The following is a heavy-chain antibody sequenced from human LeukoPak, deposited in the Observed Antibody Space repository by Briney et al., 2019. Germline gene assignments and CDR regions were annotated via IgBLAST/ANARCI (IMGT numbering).Heavy chain of an antibody. CDR3: ARDPYIAAAATGWFDP. CDR1: GFTFSSYS. Sequence: GGSLRLSCAASGFTFSSYSMNWVRQAPGKGLEWVSYISSSSSTIYYADSVKGRFTIFRDNAKNSLYLQMNSLRAEDTAVYYCARDPYIAAAATGWFDPWGQGTLVTVSS. J-gene: IGHJ5*02. D-gene: IGHD6-13*01. V-gene: IGHV3-48*04. CDR2: ISSSSSTI.